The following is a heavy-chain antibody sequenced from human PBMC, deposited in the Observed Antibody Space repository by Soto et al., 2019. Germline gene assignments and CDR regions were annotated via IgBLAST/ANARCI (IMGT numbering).Heavy chain of an antibody. CDR3: ARGGSGRQESAMDV. J-gene: IGHJ6*02. CDR2: LYDDGVTR. D-gene: IGHD3-10*01. CDR1: GFTFTTFD. V-gene: IGHV3-33*01. Sequence: GGSLRLSCSVSGFTFTTFDMHWVRQAPGKGLEWVATLYDDGVTRAYADSVRGRFLISRDNFRITLFLQMTSLRAADTAVYFCARGGSGRQESAMDVWGQGTTVTVSS.